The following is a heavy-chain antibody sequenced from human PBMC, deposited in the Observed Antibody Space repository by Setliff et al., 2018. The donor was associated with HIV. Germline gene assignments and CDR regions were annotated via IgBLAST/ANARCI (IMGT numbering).Heavy chain of an antibody. J-gene: IGHJ4*02. CDR3: ARVSNCSGGSCYFYFDY. D-gene: IGHD2-15*01. CDR2: IYYSGST. CDR1: GGSISSYY. V-gene: IGHV4-59*01. Sequence: PSETLSLTCTVSGGSISSYYWSWIRQPPGKGLEWIGYIYYSGSTNYNPSLKSRVTISVDTSKNQFSLKLGSVTAADTAVYYCARVSNCSGGSCYFYFDYWGQGTLVTVSS.